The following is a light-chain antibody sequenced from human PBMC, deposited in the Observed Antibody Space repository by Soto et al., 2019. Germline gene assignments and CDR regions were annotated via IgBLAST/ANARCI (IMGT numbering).Light chain of an antibody. CDR3: CSYARNYLVL. CDR1: SRDGGLYNY. Sequence: QSALTQPRSVSGSPGQSVTISCTGSSRDGGLYNYVSWYQQHPGKAPKLMIYDVSKRPSGVTDRFSGSKSGNTASLTISGLQAEDEADYSCCSYARNYLVLFGGGTKLTVL. CDR2: DVS. V-gene: IGLV2-11*01. J-gene: IGLJ3*02.